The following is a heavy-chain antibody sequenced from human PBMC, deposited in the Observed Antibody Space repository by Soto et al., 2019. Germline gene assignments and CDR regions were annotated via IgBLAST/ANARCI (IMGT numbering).Heavy chain of an antibody. CDR1: GFSFSSYA. J-gene: IGHJ4*02. CDR3: ARGLAAGGTGGLTYYFDF. D-gene: IGHD6-13*01. V-gene: IGHV3-23*01. Sequence: EVQLLESGGDLVQPGGSLRLSCGVSGFSFSSYAMAWVRQVPGKGLEWLSVITVRSHTTYYADSVRGRFTISRDDSRDTRYLQLNSLRGEDTAVYYCARGLAAGGTGGLTYYFDFWGQGTLVTVSP. CDR2: ITVRSHTT.